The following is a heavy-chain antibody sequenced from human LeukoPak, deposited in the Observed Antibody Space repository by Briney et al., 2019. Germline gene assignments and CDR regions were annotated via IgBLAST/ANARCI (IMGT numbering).Heavy chain of an antibody. CDR3: ARDGSSGLDY. Sequence: GGSLRLSCAASGFTFSSYSMNWVRQAPGKGLEWVSSISSSSSYIYYADSVKGRSTISRDNAKSSLYLQMNSLRAEDTAVYYCARDGSSGLDYWGQGTLVTVSS. V-gene: IGHV3-21*01. CDR1: GFTFSSYS. D-gene: IGHD6-19*01. CDR2: ISSSSSYI. J-gene: IGHJ4*02.